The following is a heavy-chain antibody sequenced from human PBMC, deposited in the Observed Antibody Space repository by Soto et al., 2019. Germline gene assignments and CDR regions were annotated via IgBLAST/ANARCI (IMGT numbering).Heavy chain of an antibody. CDR2: INHSGST. J-gene: IGHJ4*02. D-gene: IGHD7-27*01. Sequence: QVQLQQWGAGLLKPSETLSLTCAVYGGSFSGYYWNWIRQPPGKGLEWIGEINHSGSTNYNPSLKSRVTLSVDTSKNQFSLKLTSVTAADTAAYYCARGWGRIFDYWGQGTLVTVSS. CDR1: GGSFSGYY. V-gene: IGHV4-34*01. CDR3: ARGWGRIFDY.